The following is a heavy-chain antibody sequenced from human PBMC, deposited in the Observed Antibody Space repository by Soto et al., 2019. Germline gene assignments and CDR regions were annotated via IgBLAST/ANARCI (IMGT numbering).Heavy chain of an antibody. V-gene: IGHV3-30-3*01. J-gene: IGHJ4*02. CDR2: ISYDGSNK. CDR1: GFTFSSYA. Sequence: GGSLRLSCAASGFTFSSYAMHWVRQAPGKGLEWVAVISYDGSNKYYADSVKGRFTISRDNSKNTLYLQMNSLRAEDTAVYYCARVEGQAWFGGFDYWGQGTLVTVSS. CDR3: ARVEGQAWFGGFDY. D-gene: IGHD3-10*01.